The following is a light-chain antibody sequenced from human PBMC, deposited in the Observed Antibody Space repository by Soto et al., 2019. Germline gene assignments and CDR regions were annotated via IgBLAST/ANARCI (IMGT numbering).Light chain of an antibody. CDR1: QGIIDY. CDR2: AAS. V-gene: IGKV1-27*01. Sequence: DIQMTQSPSSLSASVGDTVTITCRASQGIIDYLAWYQQRPAKVPKLLIYAASTLQTGVPSRFSGSGAGTDFTLTISSLQPEDVGTYYCQKYDTAPQTFGQGTRVEIK. CDR3: QKYDTAPQT. J-gene: IGKJ1*01.